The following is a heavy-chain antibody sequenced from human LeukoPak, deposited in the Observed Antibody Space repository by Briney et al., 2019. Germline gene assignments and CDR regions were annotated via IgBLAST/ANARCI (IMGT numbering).Heavy chain of an antibody. CDR3: AREWDVAGPDY. CDR2: INHSGNT. Sequence: SETLSLTCTVSGGSISSGDYYWSWIRQPPGKGLEWIGEINHSGNTNYNPSLKSRVTISVDTSKNQFSLRLSSVTAADTAVYYCAREWDVAGPDYWGQGTLVTVSS. CDR1: GGSISSGDYY. V-gene: IGHV4-39*07. D-gene: IGHD6-19*01. J-gene: IGHJ4*02.